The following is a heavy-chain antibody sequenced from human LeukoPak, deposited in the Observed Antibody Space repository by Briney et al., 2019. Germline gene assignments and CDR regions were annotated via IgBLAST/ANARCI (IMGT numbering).Heavy chain of an antibody. CDR1: GFNVDDYA. D-gene: IGHD2-15*01. CDR3: ARGIDSSGTYSGWGLHLRY. CDR2: IRWDRGTV. J-gene: IGHJ4*02. V-gene: IGHV3-9*01. Sequence: GRSLTLSCAVSGFNVDDYAIHWVRQPPGKGLEWVSGIRWDRGTVGYAGSVKGRFTMSRDSAKNSVYLQMNSLRPEDTALYYCARGIDSSGTYSGWGLHLRYWGQGTQVTVSS.